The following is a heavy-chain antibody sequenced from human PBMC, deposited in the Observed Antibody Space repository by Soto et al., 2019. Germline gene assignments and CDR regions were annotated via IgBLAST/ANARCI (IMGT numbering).Heavy chain of an antibody. D-gene: IGHD3-3*01. CDR2: VGGDGGSR. CDR3: AREYLPRNCLFVPLEL. J-gene: IGHJ3*01. CDR1: GFTFGDYS. V-gene: IGHV3-23*01. Sequence: GGSLRLACAAAGFTFGDYSMGWVRQAPGKGLEWVAVVGGDGGSRSEADSVKGRCTVSRDNARSTLYLQMDSLRAEDTAVYYCAREYLPRNCLFVPLELWAQATMLTVSS.